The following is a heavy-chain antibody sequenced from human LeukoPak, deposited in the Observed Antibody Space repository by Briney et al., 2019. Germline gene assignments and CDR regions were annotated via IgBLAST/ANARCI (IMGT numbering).Heavy chain of an antibody. Sequence: SETLSLTCTVSGDSISSSYWTWIRQPPGKGLEWIGYIYYSGSTKYNPSLKSRVTISIDTSKKQFSLRLSSVTAADTAVYYCARYAVVPAAMLDYWGQGTLVTVSS. J-gene: IGHJ4*02. CDR3: ARYAVVPAAMLDY. CDR2: IYYSGST. CDR1: GDSISSSY. D-gene: IGHD2-2*01. V-gene: IGHV4-59*01.